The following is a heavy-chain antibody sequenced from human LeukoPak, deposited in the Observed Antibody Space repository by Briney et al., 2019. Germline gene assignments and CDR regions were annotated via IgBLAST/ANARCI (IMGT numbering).Heavy chain of an antibody. D-gene: IGHD4-17*01. V-gene: IGHV1-18*01. CDR1: GYTFTRYG. CDR2: ISAYNGNT. Sequence: GASVKVSCKASGYTFTRYGISWVRQAPGQGLEGMGWISAYNGNTNYAQKLQGTVTMTTDTSTSTAYMELRSLRSDDTAVYYCARDSMTPVTTWHYWGQGTLVTVSS. CDR3: ARDSMTPVTTWHY. J-gene: IGHJ4*02.